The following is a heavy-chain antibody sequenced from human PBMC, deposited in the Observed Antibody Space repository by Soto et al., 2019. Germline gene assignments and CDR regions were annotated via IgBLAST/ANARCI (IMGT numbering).Heavy chain of an antibody. Sequence: QSQTLSLTCAISGDSVSSNSAAWTWIRQSPSRGLEWLGRTYYRSKWYNDYAVSVKSRITIYPDTSKNQFSLQLNSVTPEDTAVYYCTRDEEYNSGMGVWGQGTTVTVSS. D-gene: IGHD5-12*01. CDR1: GDSVSSNSAA. CDR2: TYYRSKWYN. J-gene: IGHJ6*02. V-gene: IGHV6-1*01. CDR3: TRDEEYNSGMGV.